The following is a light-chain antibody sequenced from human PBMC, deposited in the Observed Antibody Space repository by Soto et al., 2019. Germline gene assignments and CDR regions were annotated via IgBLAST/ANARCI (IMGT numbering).Light chain of an antibody. CDR2: DVI. V-gene: IGLV2-18*02. CDR1: SSDVGSYNR. Sequence: QSALTQPPSVSGSPGQSVTISCTGTSSDVGSYNRVSWYQQPPGTAPKLIIYDVIKRPSGVPDRFSGSKSGNTASLIISGLQAEDEADYYCSSWTSSNTVLFGGGTKLTVL. CDR3: SSWTSSNTVL. J-gene: IGLJ2*01.